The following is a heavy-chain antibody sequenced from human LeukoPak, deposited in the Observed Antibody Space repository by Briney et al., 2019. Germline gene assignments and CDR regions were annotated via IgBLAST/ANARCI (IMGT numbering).Heavy chain of an antibody. CDR1: GYTFTGYY. V-gene: IGHV1-2*02. CDR3: ARPYSSGWTTGY. CDR2: INPNSGGT. J-gene: IGHJ4*02. Sequence: APVKVSCKAPGYTFTGYYMHWVRQAPGQGLEWMGWINPNSGGTNFAQKFQGRVTMTRDTSISTAYMELSRLRSDDTAVYYCARPYSSGWTTGYWGQGTLVTVSS. D-gene: IGHD6-19*01.